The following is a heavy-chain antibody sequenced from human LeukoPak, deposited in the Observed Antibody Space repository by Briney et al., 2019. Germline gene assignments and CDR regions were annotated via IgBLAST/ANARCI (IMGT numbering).Heavy chain of an antibody. J-gene: IGHJ5*02. CDR2: ISHTASMK. CDR1: GRFMFGSYG. D-gene: IGHD3-22*01. Sequence: PGGSLRLSCTASGRFMFGSYGMHWVRQAPGNGLEWVAVISHTASMKVYAESVKGRFTVSRDNSKSTLYLQMNSLRPEDTALYYCAKSTRYYDSSGYVDLWGQGTLVTVSS. CDR3: AKSTRYYDSSGYVDL. V-gene: IGHV3-30*18.